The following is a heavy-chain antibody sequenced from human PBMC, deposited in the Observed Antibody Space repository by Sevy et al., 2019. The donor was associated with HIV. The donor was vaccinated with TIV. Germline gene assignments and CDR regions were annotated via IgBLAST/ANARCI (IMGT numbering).Heavy chain of an antibody. CDR1: GGSISSYF. CDR2: IYFTGNT. Sequence: SETLSLTCSVSGGSISSYFWTWVRQSPGKGLEWIGNIYFTGNTDYSPSLKSRVTLSLDTSKSQFSQTLKSVTAADTAIYFCAGDSTTRPRVLDYWGQGTLVTVSS. V-gene: IGHV4-59*01. CDR3: AGDSTTRPRVLDY. J-gene: IGHJ4*02. D-gene: IGHD1-1*01.